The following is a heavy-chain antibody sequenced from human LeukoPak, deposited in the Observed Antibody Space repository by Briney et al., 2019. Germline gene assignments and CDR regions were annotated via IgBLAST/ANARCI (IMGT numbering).Heavy chain of an antibody. CDR1: GVTFDDYA. V-gene: IGHV3-9*01. CDR3: AKVVDPWGSNAFDI. J-gene: IGHJ3*02. Sequence: ALRLSCAASGVTFDDYAMHWGRQAPGKGLEWVSGISWNSGSIGYADSVKGRFTISRDNATNSLYLQMNSLRAEDTALYYCAKVVDPWGSNAFDIWGQGTVVTVSS. CDR2: ISWNSGSI. D-gene: IGHD7-27*01.